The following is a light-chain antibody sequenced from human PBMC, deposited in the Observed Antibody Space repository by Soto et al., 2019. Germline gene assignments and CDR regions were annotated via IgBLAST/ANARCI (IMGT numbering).Light chain of an antibody. CDR2: RAS. CDR3: QQYETYSGT. V-gene: IGKV1-5*03. CDR1: QTINTW. J-gene: IGKJ3*01. Sequence: DIQMTQSPSTLSASVGDRVTITCGASQTINTWLAWYQQKPGKAPKLLIYRASNLVSGVPSRFSGSGSGTEFTLTISSLQPDDFSIYYCQQYETYSGTFGPGTKVDI.